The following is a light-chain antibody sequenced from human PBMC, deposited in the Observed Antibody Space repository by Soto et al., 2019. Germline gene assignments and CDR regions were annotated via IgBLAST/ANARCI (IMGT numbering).Light chain of an antibody. CDR1: SSDVGGYNY. V-gene: IGLV2-14*01. CDR2: DVS. J-gene: IGLJ2*01. CDR3: CSYAGSRTLV. Sequence: QSVLTQPASVSGSPGQSITISCTGTSSDVGGYNYVSWYQQHPGKAPKLMIYDVSNRPSGVSNRFSGSKSGNTASLTISGLQAEDEADYYCCSYAGSRTLVFGGGTKVTVL.